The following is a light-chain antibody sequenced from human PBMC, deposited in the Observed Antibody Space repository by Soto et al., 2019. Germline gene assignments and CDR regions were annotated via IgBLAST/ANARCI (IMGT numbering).Light chain of an antibody. CDR1: QSVGSK. V-gene: IGKV3-15*01. J-gene: IGKJ2*01. CDR3: QHYNDWPYT. Sequence: EKLMTQSPATLSVSPGESVTLSCRASQSVGSKLAWYQQKRGQAPRVLIYDASTRATGIPARFSGSGSGTEFTLTISSLQSEDFAVYYCQHYNDWPYTFGQGTNLEIK. CDR2: DAS.